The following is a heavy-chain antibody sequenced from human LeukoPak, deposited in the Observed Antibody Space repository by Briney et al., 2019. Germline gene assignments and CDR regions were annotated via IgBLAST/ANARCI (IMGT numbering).Heavy chain of an antibody. D-gene: IGHD5-12*01. CDR3: ARAALVYSGYDAADYYYYMDV. CDR2: IYPGDSDT. V-gene: IGHV5-51*01. CDR1: GYSFTSYW. J-gene: IGHJ6*03. Sequence: PGESLKISCKGSGYSFTSYWIGWVRQMPGKGLEWMGIIYPGDSDTRYSPSFQGQVTISADKSISTAYLQWSSLKASDTAMYYCARAALVYSGYDAADYYYYMDVWGKGTTVTVSS.